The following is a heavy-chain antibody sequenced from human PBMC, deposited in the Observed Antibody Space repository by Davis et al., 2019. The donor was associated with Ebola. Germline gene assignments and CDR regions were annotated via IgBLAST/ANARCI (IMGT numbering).Heavy chain of an antibody. Sequence: GSLRLSCAASGFTFSSYGMHWVRQAPGKGLEWVAIISYDGSSKYYADSVKGRFTISRDNSKNTLCLQMDSLRAEDTAVYHCAKDWDHYGPQYWGQGTLVTVSS. J-gene: IGHJ4*02. CDR2: ISYDGSSK. CDR3: AKDWDHYGPQY. CDR1: GFTFSSYG. V-gene: IGHV3-30*18. D-gene: IGHD4-17*01.